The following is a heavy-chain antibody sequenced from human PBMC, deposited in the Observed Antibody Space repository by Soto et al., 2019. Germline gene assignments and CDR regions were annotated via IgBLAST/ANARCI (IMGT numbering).Heavy chain of an antibody. D-gene: IGHD3-10*01. V-gene: IGHV3-23*01. CDR3: AKNRYGSGTYSYFDD. CDR1: GFTFSSYA. CDR2: ISGSDGTI. Sequence: GGSLRLSCAGSGFTFSSYAMSWVRQAPGKGLEWVPAISGSDGTITYADSVKGRFTISRDNSKNTLYMQMDSLRAEDTAVYYCAKNRYGSGTYSYFDDWGQGTLVTAPQ. J-gene: IGHJ4*02.